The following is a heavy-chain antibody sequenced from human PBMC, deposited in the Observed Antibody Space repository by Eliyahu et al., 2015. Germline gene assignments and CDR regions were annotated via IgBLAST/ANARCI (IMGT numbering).Heavy chain of an antibody. J-gene: IGHJ6*02. CDR1: GYTFTTYY. CDR3: ARRYYFGLGTYYRPTDYAMDV. D-gene: IGHD3-10*01. V-gene: IGHV1-46*01. CDR2: INPSGGGT. Sequence: KASGYTFTTYYIHWVRQAPGQGLEWMGIINPSGGGTNYAQNFKGRVTMTRDTSTSTVYMELSSLRSEDTAVYYCARRYYFGLGTYYRPTDYAMDVWGQGTTVIVSS.